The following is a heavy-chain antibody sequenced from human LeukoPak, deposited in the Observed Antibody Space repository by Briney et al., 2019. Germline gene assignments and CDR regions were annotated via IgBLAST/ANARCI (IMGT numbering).Heavy chain of an antibody. Sequence: SQTLSLTCAISGDRVSSNSACWTWIRQSPSSGLEWLGRTCYRSRWGSDYAPSLKSRISITADTSKNQFSLQLNSVTPEDTAVYYCAREGDWAGTAYWGQGTLVAVSA. CDR3: AREGDWAGTAY. CDR1: GDRVSSNSAC. D-gene: IGHD3/OR15-3a*01. CDR2: TCYRSRWGS. J-gene: IGHJ4*02. V-gene: IGHV6-1*01.